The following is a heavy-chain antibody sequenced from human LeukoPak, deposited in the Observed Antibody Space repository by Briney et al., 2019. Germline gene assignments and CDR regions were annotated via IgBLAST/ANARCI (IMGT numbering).Heavy chain of an antibody. J-gene: IGHJ5*02. V-gene: IGHV3-15*07. CDR2: IRSNSDGGTI. D-gene: IGHD3-22*01. CDR1: GFTFSNAW. CDR3: ATDFYDST. Sequence: GGSLRLSCATSGFTFSNAWMNWVRQATGKGLEWVGRIRSNSDGGTIDYAAPVKGRFTLSRDDSKITLYLQMNSLQTEDTAVYYCATDFYDSTWGQGTLVTVSS.